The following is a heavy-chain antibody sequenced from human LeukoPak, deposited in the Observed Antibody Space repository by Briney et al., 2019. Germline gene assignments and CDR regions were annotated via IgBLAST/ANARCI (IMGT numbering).Heavy chain of an antibody. V-gene: IGHV4-59*01. D-gene: IGHD5-24*01. J-gene: IGHJ4*02. CDR2: ISYSGHT. CDR3: TRDRRGGYNYVDL. CDR1: GGSISDYY. Sequence: SETLSLTCTVSGGSISDYYWSWIRQPPGKGLEWIAYISYSGHTDYNPSLKSRVTISVDTSKNQFSLNLNSVTPADTAMYYCTRDRRGGYNYVDLWGQGTMVTVSS.